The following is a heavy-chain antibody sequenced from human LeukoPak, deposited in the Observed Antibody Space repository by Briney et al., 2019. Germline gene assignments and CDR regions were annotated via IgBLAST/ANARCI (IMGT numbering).Heavy chain of an antibody. CDR3: AKTYDSSGYFYLFGAFDI. V-gene: IGHV3-23*01. CDR1: GFTFSSYA. J-gene: IGHJ3*02. Sequence: GGSLTLTCTASGFTFSSYAMSWGRQAPGKGMERVSAISGSGGSTYYADSVKSRFTISRDNSKNTLYLQINTLRTEDTTVYYYAKTYDSSGYFYLFGAFDISGQGRMVHVSS. D-gene: IGHD3-22*01. CDR2: ISGSGGST.